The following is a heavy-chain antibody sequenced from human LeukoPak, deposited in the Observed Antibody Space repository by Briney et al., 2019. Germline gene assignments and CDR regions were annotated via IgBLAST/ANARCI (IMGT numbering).Heavy chain of an antibody. CDR3: AREWQGGIAAAGTRIEGDY. J-gene: IGHJ4*02. Sequence: GGSLRLSCAVSGFSVSGYWMIWVRQAPGKGLEWVANIKQDGSEKNYVDSVKGRFTISRDNAENSLFLQMNSLRVEDTAVYYCAREWQGGIAAAGTRIEGDYWGQGTLVAASS. D-gene: IGHD6-13*01. CDR1: GFSVSGYW. V-gene: IGHV3-7*01. CDR2: IKQDGSEK.